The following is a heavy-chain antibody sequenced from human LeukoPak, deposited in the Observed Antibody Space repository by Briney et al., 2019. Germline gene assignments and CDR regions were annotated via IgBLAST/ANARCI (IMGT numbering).Heavy chain of an antibody. CDR1: GVAFNNYA. CDR2: ISSNGGST. D-gene: IGHD5-24*01. Sequence: GGSLRLSCAASGVAFNNYAMHWVRQAPGKGLEYVCAISSNGGSTYYAKSVKCRFTISRDNSKNTLYLQMGSLRAEDMAVYYCARSESGRWLQLGYWGQGTLVTVSS. V-gene: IGHV3-64*01. CDR3: ARSESGRWLQLGY. J-gene: IGHJ4*02.